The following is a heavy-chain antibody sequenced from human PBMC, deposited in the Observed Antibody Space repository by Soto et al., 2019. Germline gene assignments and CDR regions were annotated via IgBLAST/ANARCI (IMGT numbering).Heavy chain of an antibody. V-gene: IGHV4-59*08. D-gene: IGHD3-16*01. CDR3: ARAWGGNVFDY. Sequence: SDTLSLTCTVSGGSISSYYWSWIRQPPGKGLEWIGYIYYSGSTNYNPSLKSRVTISVDTSKNQFSLKLSSVTAADTAVYYCARAWGGNVFDYWGQGTPVTVSS. J-gene: IGHJ4*02. CDR1: GGSISSYY. CDR2: IYYSGST.